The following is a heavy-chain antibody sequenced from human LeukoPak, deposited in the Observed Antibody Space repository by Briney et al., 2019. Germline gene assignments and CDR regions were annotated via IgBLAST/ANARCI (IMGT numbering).Heavy chain of an antibody. D-gene: IGHD3-3*01. Sequence: GGSLRLSCAASGFTFSSYWMSWVRQAPGKGLEWVANIKQDGSEKYYVDSVKGRFTISRDNAKNSLYLQMNSLRAEDTAVYYCAREEETITIFGVVIEYYFDYWGQGTLVTVSS. CDR3: AREEETITIFGVVIEYYFDY. V-gene: IGHV3-7*01. CDR1: GFTFSSYW. J-gene: IGHJ4*02. CDR2: IKQDGSEK.